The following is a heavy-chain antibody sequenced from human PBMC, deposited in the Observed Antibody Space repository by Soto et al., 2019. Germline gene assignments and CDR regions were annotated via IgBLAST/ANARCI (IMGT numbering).Heavy chain of an antibody. CDR3: AVSSDYGDYVVDC. CDR1: GYTFTIYY. J-gene: IGHJ4*02. V-gene: IGHV1-46*01. D-gene: IGHD4-17*01. CDR2: IDPTGGST. Sequence: QVQLVQSGAEVKKPGASVKVSCKASGYTFTIYYMHWVRQAPGQGLEWMGIIDPTGGSTTYAQKFQGRVIMTRDTSASTVYMELNSLTSEDTAVYYCAVSSDYGDYVVDCWGQGTLVTVSS.